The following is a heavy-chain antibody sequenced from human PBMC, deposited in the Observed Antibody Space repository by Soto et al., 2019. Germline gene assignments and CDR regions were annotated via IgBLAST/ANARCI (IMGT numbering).Heavy chain of an antibody. CDR3: ARDKSVFLGHYYGMDV. D-gene: IGHD2-21*01. J-gene: IGHJ6*02. CDR1: GGTFSSYA. V-gene: IGHV1-69*13. Sequence: GASVKVSCKASGGTFSSYAISWVRQAPGHGLEWMGGIIPIFGTANYAQKFQGRVTITADESTSTAYMELSSLRSEDTAVYYCARDKSVFLGHYYGMDVWGQGTTVTVSS. CDR2: IIPIFGTA.